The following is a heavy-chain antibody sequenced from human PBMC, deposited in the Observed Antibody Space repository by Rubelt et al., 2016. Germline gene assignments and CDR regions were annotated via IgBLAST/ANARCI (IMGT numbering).Heavy chain of an antibody. CDR1: GGSVSSTNYY. CDR3: ARVSPVDYGDPNWVDP. D-gene: IGHD4-17*01. CDR2: IYYSGST. J-gene: IGHJ5*02. V-gene: IGHV4-39*07. Sequence: QLQLQQSGPGLVKPSETLSLTCTVSGGSVSSTNYYWGWLRQPAGKGLEWIGHIYYSGSTHYNPSLKSRISISIETSKNQFSLKLSSVTAADTAVYYCARVSPVDYGDPNWVDPWGQGTLVTVSS.